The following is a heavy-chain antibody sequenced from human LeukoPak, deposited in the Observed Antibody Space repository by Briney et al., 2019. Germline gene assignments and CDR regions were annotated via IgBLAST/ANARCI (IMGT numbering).Heavy chain of an antibody. CDR3: ARDLYLRLLVPAGDAFDI. CDR2: IKQDESEK. D-gene: IGHD2-8*02. V-gene: IGHV3-7*01. Sequence: GGSLRLSCAASGFTVSSNYMSWVRQAPGKGLEWVANIKQDESEKYYVDSVKGRFTISRDNAKNSLYLQMNNLRVEDTAVYYCARDLYLRLLVPAGDAFDIWGQGTMVTVSS. CDR1: GFTVSSNY. J-gene: IGHJ3*02.